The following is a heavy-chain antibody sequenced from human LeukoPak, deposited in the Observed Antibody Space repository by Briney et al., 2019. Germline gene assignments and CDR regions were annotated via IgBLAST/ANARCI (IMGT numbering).Heavy chain of an antibody. Sequence: SETLSLTCAVYGGSFSGYYWSWIRQPPGKGLEWIGEINHSGSTNYNPSLKSRVTISVDTSKNQFSLKLSSVTAADTAVYYCASGYHRPVYPHYDGMDVWGQGTMVTVSS. CDR2: INHSGST. V-gene: IGHV4-34*01. J-gene: IGHJ6*02. CDR1: GGSFSGYY. D-gene: IGHD1-14*01. CDR3: ASGYHRPVYPHYDGMDV.